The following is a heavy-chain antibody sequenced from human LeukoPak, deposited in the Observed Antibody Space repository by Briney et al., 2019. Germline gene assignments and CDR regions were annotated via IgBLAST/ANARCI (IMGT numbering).Heavy chain of an antibody. CDR3: ARHAGPYSFNWFDP. CDR1: GGSIRSSSYY. J-gene: IGHJ5*02. Sequence: SETLSLTCTVSGGSIRSSSYYWGWIRQPPGKGLEWIGIIYYSGSTYYNPSLKSRVTISVDTSKNQFSLKLSSVTAADTAVYYCARHAGPYSFNWFDPWGQGTLVTVSS. V-gene: IGHV4-39*01. D-gene: IGHD6-13*01. CDR2: IYYSGST.